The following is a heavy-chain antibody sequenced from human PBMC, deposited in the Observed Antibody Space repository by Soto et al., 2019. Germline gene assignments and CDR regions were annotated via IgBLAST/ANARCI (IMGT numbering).Heavy chain of an antibody. CDR1: GGTFSTYS. D-gene: IGHD4-4*01. V-gene: IGHV1-69*02. CDR3: AGIPVSHYNDSHASSYP. Sequence: QVQLVQSGAEVKKPGSSVKVSCKASGGTFSTYSITWVRQAPGQGLEWMGRIIPIIGIINYAQKFQGRVTISADKFTGSAYIELTGLRSDDTAVYDCAGIPVSHYNDSHASSYPWGQCRLVTVS. J-gene: IGHJ5*02. CDR2: IIPIIGII.